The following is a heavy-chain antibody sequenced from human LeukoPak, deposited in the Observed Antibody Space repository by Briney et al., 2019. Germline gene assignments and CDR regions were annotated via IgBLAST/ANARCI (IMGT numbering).Heavy chain of an antibody. D-gene: IGHD6-13*01. CDR3: VKRDSNFPYYYYYGLDV. J-gene: IGHJ6*02. V-gene: IGHV3-23*01. Sequence: GGSLRLSCAASGFTFSSYWMSWVRQAPGKGLEWVSAISGSGVSTYYAASVKGRFTISRDNSKNTLYLQMNSLSAEDTAVYYCVKRDSNFPYYYYYGLDVWGQGTTVTVSS. CDR2: ISGSGVST. CDR1: GFTFSSYW.